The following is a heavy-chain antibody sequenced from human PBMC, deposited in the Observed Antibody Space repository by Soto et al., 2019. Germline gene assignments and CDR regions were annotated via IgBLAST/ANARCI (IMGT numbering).Heavy chain of an antibody. CDR2: ISGSGGST. Sequence: HPGGSLRLSCAASGFTFSSYAMSWVRQAPGKGLEWVSAISGSGGSTYYADSVKGRFTISRDNSKNTLYLQMNSLRAEDTAVYYCAKDATAITMIVVVITPFGYWGQGTLVTVSS. CDR3: AKDATAITMIVVVITPFGY. J-gene: IGHJ4*02. D-gene: IGHD3-22*01. V-gene: IGHV3-23*01. CDR1: GFTFSSYA.